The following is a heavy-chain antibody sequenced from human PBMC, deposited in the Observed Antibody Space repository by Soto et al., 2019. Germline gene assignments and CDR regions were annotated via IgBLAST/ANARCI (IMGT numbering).Heavy chain of an antibody. D-gene: IGHD3-10*01. CDR2: IYSGGNT. CDR3: ARGGSVNPCDM. CDR1: GFTVSSNL. J-gene: IGHJ3*02. Sequence: EVQLVETGGGLIQPGGSLRLSCEASGFTVSSNLMSWVRQAPGKGLEWVSVIYSGGNTYYAGSVRGRCTTSRDDSKGTLYLEMDRLRVEDTAVYYCARGGSVNPCDMWGQGTMVTVS. V-gene: IGHV3-53*02.